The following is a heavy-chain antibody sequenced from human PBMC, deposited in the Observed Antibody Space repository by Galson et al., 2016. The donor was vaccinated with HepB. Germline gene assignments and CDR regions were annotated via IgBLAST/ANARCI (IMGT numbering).Heavy chain of an antibody. J-gene: IGHJ3*02. CDR2: ILSSGNS. Sequence: TLSLTCTVSSDSISSGDFYWSWIRQHLGKGLEWIGYILSSGNSYYNPSLKSRLIMSIDTSKNQFSLRLDSVTAADTAVYYCARGGAFVVMVYAPSDAFDIWGQGTLVTVSS. CDR1: SDSISSGDFY. D-gene: IGHD2-8*01. V-gene: IGHV4-31*03. CDR3: ARGGAFVVMVYAPSDAFDI.